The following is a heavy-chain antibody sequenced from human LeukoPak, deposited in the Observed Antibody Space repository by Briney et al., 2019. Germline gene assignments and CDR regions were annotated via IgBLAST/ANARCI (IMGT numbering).Heavy chain of an antibody. J-gene: IGHJ6*03. Sequence: ASVKVSCKASGYTFTGYYMHWVRQAPGQGLEWMGWINPNSGYINYAQKFLGRVTMTRDTSIHTAYMELSRLRSDDTAVYYCARGSSIHVLLYHYYYMDVWGKGTTVAVSS. CDR2: INPNSGYI. CDR3: ARGSSIHVLLYHYYYMDV. D-gene: IGHD2-2*01. V-gene: IGHV1-2*02. CDR1: GYTFTGYY.